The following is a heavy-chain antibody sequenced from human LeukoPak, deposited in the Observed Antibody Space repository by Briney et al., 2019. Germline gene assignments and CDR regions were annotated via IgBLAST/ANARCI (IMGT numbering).Heavy chain of an antibody. D-gene: IGHD6-13*01. CDR2: IFYSGST. Sequence: GSLRLSCAASGFTFSSYAMSWIRQPPGKGPEWIAYIFYSGSTKYNPSLKSRVTITVDTSKKQFSLNLSSVTAEDTAVYYCASRNLVRNFFDNWGQGTLVTVSS. V-gene: IGHV4-59*08. CDR3: ASRNLVRNFFDN. J-gene: IGHJ4*02. CDR1: GFTFSSYA.